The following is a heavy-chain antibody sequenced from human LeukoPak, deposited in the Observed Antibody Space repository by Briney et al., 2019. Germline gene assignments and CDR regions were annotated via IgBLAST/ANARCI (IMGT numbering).Heavy chain of an antibody. CDR2: IYYSGST. V-gene: IGHV4-59*01. D-gene: IGHD2-15*01. CDR3: ARGVVAARFWFDP. Sequence: PSETLSLTCTVSGISIGTYYWSWIRQPPGKGLEWIGYIYYSGSTNYNPSLKSRVTISVDTSKNQFSLKLSSVTAADTAVYYCARGVVAARFWFDPWGQGTLVTVSS. CDR1: GISIGTYY. J-gene: IGHJ5*02.